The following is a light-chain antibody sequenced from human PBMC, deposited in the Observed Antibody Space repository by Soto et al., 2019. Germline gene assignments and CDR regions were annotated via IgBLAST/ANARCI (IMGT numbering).Light chain of an antibody. V-gene: IGKV1-39*01. CDR2: GAS. CDR3: QQEYI. J-gene: IGKJ3*01. CDR1: QSIGKY. Sequence: DIQMTQSPCSLSASVGDRVTITCRTSQSIGKYLNWYQQKPGKAPRLLIYGASRLQSGVPSRFSGSGSGTDFTLTITSLQPEDFATYYCQQEYIFGPGTKVDI.